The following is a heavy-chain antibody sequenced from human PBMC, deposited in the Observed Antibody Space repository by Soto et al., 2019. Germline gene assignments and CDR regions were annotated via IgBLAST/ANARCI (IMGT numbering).Heavy chain of an antibody. CDR1: GFTFSSYE. Sequence: EVQLVESGGGLVQPGGSLRLSCAASGFTFSSYEMNWVRQAPGKGLEWVSYISRSGSPIYYADSVKGRFTISRDNAKNSLYLQRKSLRAEDTAIYCCARGHGYSTSWYEGDYWGQGTLVTVSS. CDR2: ISRSGSPI. V-gene: IGHV3-48*03. CDR3: ARGHGYSTSWYEGDY. J-gene: IGHJ4*02. D-gene: IGHD6-13*01.